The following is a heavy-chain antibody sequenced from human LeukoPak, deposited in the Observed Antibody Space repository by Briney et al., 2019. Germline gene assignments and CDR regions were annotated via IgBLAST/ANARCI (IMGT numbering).Heavy chain of an antibody. CDR1: GGSISSGGYY. J-gene: IGHJ4*02. Sequence: NPSETLSLTCTVSGGSISSGGYYWGWLRQPPGKGLEWIGSIYYSGSTYYNPSLKSRVTISVDTSKNQFSLKLSSVTAADTAVYYCARLLSDLESANQDTAMVLDYWGQGTLVTVSS. CDR2: IYYSGST. V-gene: IGHV4-39*01. D-gene: IGHD5-18*01. CDR3: ARLLSDLESANQDTAMVLDY.